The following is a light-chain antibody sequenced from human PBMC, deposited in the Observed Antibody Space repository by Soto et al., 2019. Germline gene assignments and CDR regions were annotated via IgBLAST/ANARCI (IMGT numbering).Light chain of an antibody. CDR3: TSYVGNDIWV. CDR2: EVT. Sequence: QSVLTQPPSASGSPGQSVTISCTGTSSDVGAYKYVSWYQQYPGKAPKLMIYEVTKRPSGVPDRFSGSKSGNTASLTGSGLQAEDEADYYCTSYVGNDIWVFGGGTKVTVL. V-gene: IGLV2-8*01. CDR1: SSDVGAYKY. J-gene: IGLJ3*02.